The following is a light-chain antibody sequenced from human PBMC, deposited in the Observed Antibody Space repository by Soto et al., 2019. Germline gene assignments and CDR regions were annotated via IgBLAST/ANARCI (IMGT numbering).Light chain of an antibody. CDR2: GAS. CDR1: QSVSSN. Sequence: EIVMTQSPATLSVSPGERATLSCRASQSVSSNLAWYQQKPGQAPRLLIYGASTRATGIPARLSGSRSGTEFTLTNSSLQSEDFAGYDCQHYHNLPPLTFGGETKVEIK. J-gene: IGKJ4*01. CDR3: QHYHNLPPLT. V-gene: IGKV3-15*01.